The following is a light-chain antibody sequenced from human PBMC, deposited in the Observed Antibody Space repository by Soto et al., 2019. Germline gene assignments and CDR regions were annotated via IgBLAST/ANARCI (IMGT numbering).Light chain of an antibody. V-gene: IGLV2-14*02. CDR1: SSDVGSYNL. Sequence: QSVLTQPASVSGSPGQSITISCTGTSSDVGSYNLVSWYQQHPGKAPKLMIYDVSNRPSGVSNRFSGSKSGNTASLSISGLQPEDEADYYCSSYRTSNTRQIVCGTGTKVTVL. CDR2: DVS. CDR3: SSYRTSNTRQIV. J-gene: IGLJ1*01.